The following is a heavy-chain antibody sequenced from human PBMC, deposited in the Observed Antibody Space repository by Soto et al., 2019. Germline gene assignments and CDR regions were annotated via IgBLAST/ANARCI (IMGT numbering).Heavy chain of an antibody. CDR1: GGTFSSYT. CDR3: SSGTSSSWYSDAFDI. Sequence: QVQLVQSGAEVKKPGSSVKVSCKASGGTFSSYTISWVRQAPGQGLEWMGRIIPILGIATYAQKFQGRVTITADKSTSTAYMELSSLRSEDTAVYYCSSGTSSSWYSDAFDIWGQGTMVTVSS. D-gene: IGHD6-13*01. V-gene: IGHV1-69*02. CDR2: IIPILGIA. J-gene: IGHJ3*02.